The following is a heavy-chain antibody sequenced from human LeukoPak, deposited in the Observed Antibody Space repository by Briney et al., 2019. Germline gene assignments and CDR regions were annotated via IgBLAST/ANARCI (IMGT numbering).Heavy chain of an antibody. Sequence: PGGSLRLSCVASGFTVNNNCMSWVRQPPGKGLEWIGEINQSGNIKHNPSLKSRVTISVDTSKNQFSLRLSSVTAADTAVYYCTTGPDYYNSSSYYSRYWGQGTLVTVSS. V-gene: IGHV4-34*08. CDR2: INQSGNI. CDR1: GFTVNNNC. D-gene: IGHD3-22*01. J-gene: IGHJ4*02. CDR3: TTGPDYYNSSSYYSRY.